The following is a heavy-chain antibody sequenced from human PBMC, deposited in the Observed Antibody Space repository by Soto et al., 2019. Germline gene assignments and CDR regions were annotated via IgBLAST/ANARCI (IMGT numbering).Heavy chain of an antibody. V-gene: IGHV4-61*01. D-gene: IGHD3-22*01. Sequence: SETLSLTCTVSGGSVSSGRYYWSWIRQPKGKGLEWIGYIYYSGSTNYNPSLKSRVTISVDTSKNQFSLKLSSVTAADTAVYYCALEIVYYYDSRGYYLHPWGQGTLVTVSS. CDR1: GGSVSSGRYY. J-gene: IGHJ5*02. CDR3: ALEIVYYYDSRGYYLHP. CDR2: IYYSGST.